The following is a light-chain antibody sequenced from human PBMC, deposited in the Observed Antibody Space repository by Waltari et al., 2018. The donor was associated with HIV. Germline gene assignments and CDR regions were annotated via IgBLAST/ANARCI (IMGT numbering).Light chain of an antibody. CDR3: ASWDDRLSGQGV. J-gene: IGLJ3*02. V-gene: IGLV1-44*01. Sequence: QPMLTPPPSASGIPGQRVTIPCSGTISNIGQNTVNWYKQFPGTPPKLRIYNNKQRPSGVPVRFSGSKSGSSASRAIRGLQSEDEAAYYCASWDDRLSGQGVFGGGTRLTVL. CDR2: NNK. CDR1: ISNIGQNT.